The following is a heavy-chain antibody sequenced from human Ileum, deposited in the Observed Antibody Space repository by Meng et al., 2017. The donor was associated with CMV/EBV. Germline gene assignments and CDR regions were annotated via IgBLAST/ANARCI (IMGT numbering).Heavy chain of an antibody. CDR2: IYYSGST. V-gene: IGHV4-59*01. D-gene: IGHD3-10*01. CDR3: ARDRKGGFGELFFGDNNWFDP. J-gene: IGHJ5*02. CDR1: GGSISSYY. Sequence: GSLRLSCTVSGGSISSYYWSWIRQPPGKGLEWIGYIYYSGSTNYNPSLKSRVTISVDTSKNQFSLKLSSVTAADTAVYYCARDRKGGFGELFFGDNNWFDPWGQGTLVTVSS.